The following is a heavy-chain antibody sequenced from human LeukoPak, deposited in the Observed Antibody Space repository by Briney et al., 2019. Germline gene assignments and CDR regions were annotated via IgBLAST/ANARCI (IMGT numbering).Heavy chain of an antibody. Sequence: GGSLRLSCAASGFIIGGHYMSWVRQAPGEGLEWVSIIYSGGNTYYADSVKGRFTISGDNSKSTLYLQMNSLRAEDTAVYYCARTDSGYVPYWGQGTLVTVSS. CDR1: GFIIGGHY. J-gene: IGHJ4*02. CDR2: IYSGGNT. D-gene: IGHD5-12*01. CDR3: ARTDSGYVPY. V-gene: IGHV3-53*01.